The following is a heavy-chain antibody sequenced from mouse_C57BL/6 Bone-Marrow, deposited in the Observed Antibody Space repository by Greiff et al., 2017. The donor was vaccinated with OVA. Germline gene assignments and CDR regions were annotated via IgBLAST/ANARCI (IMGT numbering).Heavy chain of an antibody. Sequence: QVQLKQSGPELVKPGASVKISCKASGYAFSSSWMNWVKQRPGKGLEWIGRIYPGDGDTNYNGKFKGKATLTADKSSSTAYMQLSSLTSEDSAVYFCARKGYGNHWYFDVWGTGTTVTVSS. J-gene: IGHJ1*03. CDR2: IYPGDGDT. D-gene: IGHD2-10*02. V-gene: IGHV1-82*01. CDR3: ARKGYGNHWYFDV. CDR1: GYAFSSSW.